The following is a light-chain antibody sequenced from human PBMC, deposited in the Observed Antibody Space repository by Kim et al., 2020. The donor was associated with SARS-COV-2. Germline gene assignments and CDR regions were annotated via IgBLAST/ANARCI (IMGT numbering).Light chain of an antibody. J-gene: IGKJ5*01. V-gene: IGKV3-11*01. Sequence: LSPGERATLSCRASQSISTYLAWYQHKPGQAPRLLIYDASNRATGIPARFSGSGSGTDFILTISSLEPEDFAVYYCQQRSNWPLAFGQGTRLEIK. CDR1: QSISTY. CDR3: QQRSNWPLA. CDR2: DAS.